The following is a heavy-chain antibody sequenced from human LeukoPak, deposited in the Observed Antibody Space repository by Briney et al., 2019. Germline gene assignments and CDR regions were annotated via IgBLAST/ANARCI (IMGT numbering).Heavy chain of an antibody. Sequence: PGGSLRLSCAASGFTFSSYAMSWVRQAPGKGLERVSAISGSGGSTYYADSVKGRFTISRDNSKNTLYLQMNSLRAEDTAVYYCAKDLVVAATLGQFDYWGQGTLVTVSS. V-gene: IGHV3-23*01. CDR3: AKDLVVAATLGQFDY. D-gene: IGHD2-15*01. CDR1: GFTFSSYA. CDR2: ISGSGGST. J-gene: IGHJ4*02.